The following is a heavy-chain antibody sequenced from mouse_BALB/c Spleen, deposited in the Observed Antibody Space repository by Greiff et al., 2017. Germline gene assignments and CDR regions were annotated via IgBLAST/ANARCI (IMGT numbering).Heavy chain of an antibody. D-gene: IGHD1-2*01. Sequence: DVQLVESGGGLVQPGGSLKLSCAASGFTFSSYGMSWVRQTPDKRLELVATINSNGGSTYYPDSVKGRFTISRDNAKNTLYLQMSSLKSEDTAMYYCAREGYGYGGFDYWGQGTTLTVSS. CDR2: INSNGGST. CDR1: GFTFSSYG. CDR3: AREGYGYGGFDY. J-gene: IGHJ2*01. V-gene: IGHV5-6-3*01.